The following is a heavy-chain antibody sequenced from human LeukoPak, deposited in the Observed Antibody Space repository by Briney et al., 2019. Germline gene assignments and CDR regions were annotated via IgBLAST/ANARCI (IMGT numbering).Heavy chain of an antibody. J-gene: IGHJ5*02. CDR2: IKEDGSDK. CDR1: GFIFSNYW. CDR3: QNLRGSGSYYNRRDNWFDP. Sequence: GGSLRLSCAASGFIFSNYWMSWVRQAPGKGLEWVANIKEDGSDKYYVDSVKGRFTISRDNAKNSLYLQMNSLRAEDTAVYYCQNLRGSGSYYNRRDNWFDPWGQGTLVTVSS. D-gene: IGHD3-10*01. V-gene: IGHV3-7*01.